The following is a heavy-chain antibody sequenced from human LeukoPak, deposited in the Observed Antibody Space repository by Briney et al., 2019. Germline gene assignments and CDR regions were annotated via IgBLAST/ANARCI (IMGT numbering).Heavy chain of an antibody. CDR3: ARDGGFFYDY. D-gene: IGHD2/OR15-2a*01. CDR2: TRNKRNSNTT. CDR1: GFTFSNYY. J-gene: IGHJ4*02. V-gene: IGHV3-72*01. Sequence: PAGSLRLSCAVSGFTFSNYYMDCVRQAPGEGLEWVGRTRNKRNSNTTDYAASGKGTFTISRDDSRDSLYLQMNSLKAEDTAVYFCARDGGFFYDYWGQGTLVTVSS.